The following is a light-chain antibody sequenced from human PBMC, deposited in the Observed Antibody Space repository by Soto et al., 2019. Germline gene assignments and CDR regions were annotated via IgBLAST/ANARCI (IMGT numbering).Light chain of an antibody. V-gene: IGKV1-12*01. Sequence: DIQMTQSPSSVSASVGDRATISCRASQDISNWLAWYQQKPGEAPKFLIYAASNLQSGVPSKFSGSGAGTDFSLTISSLQPEDFAVYYCQQARRFPITFGQSTRLEIK. CDR1: QDISNW. CDR3: QQARRFPIT. J-gene: IGKJ5*01. CDR2: AAS.